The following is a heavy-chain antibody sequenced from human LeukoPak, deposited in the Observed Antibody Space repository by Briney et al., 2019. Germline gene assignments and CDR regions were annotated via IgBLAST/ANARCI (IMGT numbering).Heavy chain of an antibody. CDR2: IYHSGST. CDR3: ASTSTSYFDY. J-gene: IGHJ4*02. V-gene: IGHV4-39*07. Sequence: SETLSLTCTVSGGSISSGDYYWSWIRQPPGKGLEWIGEIYHSGSTNYNPSLKSRVTISVDKSKNQFSLKLSSVTAADTAVYYCASTSTSYFDYWGQGTLVTVSS. CDR1: GGSISSGDYY.